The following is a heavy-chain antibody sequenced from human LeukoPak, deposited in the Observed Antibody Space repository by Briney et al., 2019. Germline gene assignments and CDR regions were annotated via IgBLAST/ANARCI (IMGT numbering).Heavy chain of an antibody. CDR2: ISSSSSYI. V-gene: IGHV3-21*01. CDR1: GFTFNDAW. CDR3: ARESFNSARKTPRGYFQH. J-gene: IGHJ1*01. Sequence: GGSLRLSCAASGFTFNDAWMNWVRQAPGKGLEWVSSISSSSSYIYYADSVKGRFTISRDNAKNSLYLQMNSLRAEDTAVYYCARESFNSARKTPRGYFQHWGQGTLVTVSS. D-gene: IGHD4-23*01.